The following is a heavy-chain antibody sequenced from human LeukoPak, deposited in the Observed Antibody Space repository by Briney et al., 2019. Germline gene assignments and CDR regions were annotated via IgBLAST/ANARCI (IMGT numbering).Heavy chain of an antibody. Sequence: SETLSLTCNVSGGSVSHYYWSWIRQPPGKGLEWIGYMYYGGSSNYNPSLKSRATISIDTSKNQFSLKLNSVTAADTAVYYCAGPTYMSATAYFDYWGQGILVTVSS. CDR1: GGSVSHYY. CDR2: MYYGGSS. J-gene: IGHJ4*02. CDR3: AGPTYMSATAYFDY. D-gene: IGHD1-1*01. V-gene: IGHV4-59*02.